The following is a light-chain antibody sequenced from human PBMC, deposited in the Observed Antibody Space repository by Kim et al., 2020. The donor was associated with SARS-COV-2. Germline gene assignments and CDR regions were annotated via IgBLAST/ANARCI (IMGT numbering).Light chain of an antibody. CDR1: SSNIGAGYD. J-gene: IGLJ2*01. CDR3: QSYDSSLSGFV. Sequence: QSVLTQPPSVSGAPGQRVPISCTGSSSNIGAGYDVHWYQQLPGTAPKLLIYGNSNRPSGVPYRFSVSKSGTSASLAITGLQSEDEADYYCQSYDSSLSGFVFGGGTQLTVI. CDR2: GNS. V-gene: IGLV1-40*01.